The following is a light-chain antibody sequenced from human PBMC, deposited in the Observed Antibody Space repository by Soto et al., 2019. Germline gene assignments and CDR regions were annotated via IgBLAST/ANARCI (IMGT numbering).Light chain of an antibody. CDR3: LHTHSAPAT. CDR2: AAS. Sequence: DIPMTQSPSSLSASIGDRVTITCRASQSIDNCLSWYQQKPGKAPKLLIYAASTLQNGVPSRFSGSGSGTDFTLTIRSLQRGDLATYYCLHTHSAPATFGQGTTVEIK. CDR1: QSIDNC. V-gene: IGKV1-39*01. J-gene: IGKJ1*01.